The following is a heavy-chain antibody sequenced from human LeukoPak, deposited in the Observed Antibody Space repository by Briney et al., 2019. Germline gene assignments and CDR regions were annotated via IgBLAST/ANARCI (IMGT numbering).Heavy chain of an antibody. J-gene: IGHJ5*02. V-gene: IGHV4-39*01. CDR2: IRYSGST. CDR3: ATSDTVSTYNWFDP. Sequence: WETLSLTCNVSGGSISSNTYFWGWIRPPPGQGLEWIGSIRYSGSTYYNPSLKSRVTISVDTSQNQFSLNLSSLTAADTAVYYCATSDTVSTYNWFDPWGQGTLVTVS. CDR1: GGSISSNTYF. D-gene: IGHD5/OR15-5a*01.